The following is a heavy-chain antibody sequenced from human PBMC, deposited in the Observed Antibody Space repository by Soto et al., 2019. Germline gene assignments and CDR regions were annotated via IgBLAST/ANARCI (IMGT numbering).Heavy chain of an antibody. CDR1: GGSFSGYY. Sequence: SETLSLTCAVYGGSFSGYYWSWIRQPPGKGLEWIGEINHSGSTNYNPSLKSRVTISVDTSKNQFSLKLSSVTAADTAVYYCARGRRRVVVVPAAPYFDYWGQGTLVTVSS. V-gene: IGHV4-34*01. CDR3: ARGRRRVVVVPAAPYFDY. D-gene: IGHD2-2*01. J-gene: IGHJ4*02. CDR2: INHSGST.